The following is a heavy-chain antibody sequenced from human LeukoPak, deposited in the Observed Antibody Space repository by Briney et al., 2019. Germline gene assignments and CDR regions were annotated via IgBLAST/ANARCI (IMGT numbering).Heavy chain of an antibody. Sequence: SETLSLTCTVSGGSISSYYWNWIRQPAGKGLEWIGRIHTSGSTNYNPSLKSRVTISIDTSKNQFSLKLSSVTAADTAVYYCARISSGWYYFDYWGQGTLVTVSS. CDR1: GGSISSYY. CDR3: ARISSGWYYFDY. CDR2: IHTSGST. J-gene: IGHJ4*02. D-gene: IGHD6-19*01. V-gene: IGHV4-4*07.